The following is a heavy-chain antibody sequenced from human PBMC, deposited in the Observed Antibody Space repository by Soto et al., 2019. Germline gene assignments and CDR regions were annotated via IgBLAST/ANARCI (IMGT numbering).Heavy chain of an antibody. J-gene: IGHJ4*02. V-gene: IGHV4-34*01. Sequence: QVLLQQWGAGRLKPSETLSLTCAVYGGSFIDYSWGWIRQSPGTGLEWIGEINHSGSAYYNPSLKSRVTISVDTSKNQFSLKLYSVTAADAAVYYCARVSDYWSQGTLVTVSS. CDR2: INHSGSA. CDR1: GGSFIDYS. CDR3: ARVSDY.